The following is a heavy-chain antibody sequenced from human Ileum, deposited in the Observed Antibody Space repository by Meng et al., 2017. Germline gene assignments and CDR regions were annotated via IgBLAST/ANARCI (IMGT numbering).Heavy chain of an antibody. Sequence: QAPLQQWGAGLLKPSETLSLTCAVYGGAFSGYYWSWIRQPPGKGLEWSGEINHSGSTNYNPSLKSRVTISVDTSKNQFSLKLTSVTAADTAVYYCARGDVAARLQSWGQGTLVTVSS. D-gene: IGHD6-6*01. V-gene: IGHV4-34*01. CDR3: ARGDVAARLQS. CDR2: INHSGST. J-gene: IGHJ5*02. CDR1: GGAFSGYY.